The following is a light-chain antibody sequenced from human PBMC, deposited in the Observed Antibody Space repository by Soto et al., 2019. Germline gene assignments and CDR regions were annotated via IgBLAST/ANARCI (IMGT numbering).Light chain of an antibody. CDR1: QSISSY. CDR2: AAS. CDR3: QQSYSTPRT. Sequence: DVQMTQSPSSLSASVGERVTITCRASQSISSYLNWYQQKPGKAPKLLIYAASSLQSVVPSRFSGSGSGTDFTLTISSLQPEDFATYYFQQSYSTPRTFGQGTKVEIK. J-gene: IGKJ1*01. V-gene: IGKV1-39*01.